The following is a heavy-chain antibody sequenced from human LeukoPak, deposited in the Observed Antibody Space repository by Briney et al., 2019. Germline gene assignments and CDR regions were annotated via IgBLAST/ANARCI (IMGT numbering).Heavy chain of an antibody. CDR1: GFTFSSYE. J-gene: IGHJ4*02. V-gene: IGHV3-30*04. Sequence: GGSLRLSCAASGFTFSSYEMNWVRQAPGKGLEWVAVISYDGSNKYYADSVKGRFTISRDNSKNTLYLQMNSLRAEDTAVYYCARASLVRGYSGYDLSHWGQGTLVTVSS. CDR2: ISYDGSNK. CDR3: ARASLVRGYSGYDLSH. D-gene: IGHD5-12*01.